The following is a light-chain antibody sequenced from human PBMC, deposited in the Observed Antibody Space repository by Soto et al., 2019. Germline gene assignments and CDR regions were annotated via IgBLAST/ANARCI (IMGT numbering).Light chain of an antibody. CDR1: SSDVGGYNY. Sequence: QSALTQPASVSGSPGQSITISCTGTSSDVGGYNYVSWYQQHPGKAPKLMIYDVSNRPSGVSNRFSGSKSGNTASLTISGXXXXXXXDYYCSSYTSSSTVVFGGGTQLTV. J-gene: IGLJ2*01. CDR2: DVS. V-gene: IGLV2-14*01. CDR3: SSYTSSSTVV.